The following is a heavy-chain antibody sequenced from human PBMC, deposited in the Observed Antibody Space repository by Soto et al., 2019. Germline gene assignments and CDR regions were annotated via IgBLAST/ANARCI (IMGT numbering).Heavy chain of an antibody. V-gene: IGHV4-34*01. J-gene: IGHJ5*01. CDR1: GGSISIYY. Sequence: PSETLSLTCTVSGGSISIYYWSWIRQPPGKGLEWIGEINHSGSTNYNPSLKSRVTMSVDTSKDQFSLKLGSVTAADTAVYYCARSGQKFDSWGQGTLVNVS. CDR3: ARSGQKFDS. CDR2: INHSGST.